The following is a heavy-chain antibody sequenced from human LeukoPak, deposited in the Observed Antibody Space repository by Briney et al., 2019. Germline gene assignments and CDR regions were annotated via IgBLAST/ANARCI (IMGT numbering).Heavy chain of an antibody. CDR3: VPEPSYDVKS. CDR1: GITFTIHW. CDR2: IDEDGSEK. D-gene: IGHD3-16*01. Sequence: PGGSLRLSCAASGITFTIHWMSWVRQAPGKGLEWVANIDEDGSEKNYLNSVQGRFTISRDNAKNSWYLQMNSLRADDTATYYCVPEPSYDVKSWGQGILVSVSS. J-gene: IGHJ4*02. V-gene: IGHV3-7*01.